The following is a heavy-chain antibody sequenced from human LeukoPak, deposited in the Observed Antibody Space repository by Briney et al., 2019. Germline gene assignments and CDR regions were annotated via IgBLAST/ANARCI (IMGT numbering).Heavy chain of an antibody. CDR3: ARGSSYYYALNAFDI. Sequence: ASVKVSCKASGYTFTDYYMHWVRQAPGQGLEWIGWINPSSGGTNYAQKFQGRVTMTRNTSISTAYMELSSLRSEDTAVYYCARGSSYYYALNAFDIWGQGTMVTVSS. D-gene: IGHD3-10*01. V-gene: IGHV1-2*02. J-gene: IGHJ3*02. CDR1: GYTFTDYY. CDR2: INPSSGGT.